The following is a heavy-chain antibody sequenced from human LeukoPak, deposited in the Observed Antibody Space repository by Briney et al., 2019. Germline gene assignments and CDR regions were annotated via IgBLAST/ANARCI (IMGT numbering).Heavy chain of an antibody. CDR3: ARAQLLWFEGPYDY. CDR1: GGSISSYY. Sequence: PSETLSLTCTVSGGSISSYYWSWIRQPPGKGLEWIGYIYYSGSTNYNPSLKSRVTISVDTSKNQFSLKLSSVTAADTAVYYCARAQLLWFEGPYDYWGQGTLVTVSS. CDR2: IYYSGST. J-gene: IGHJ4*02. V-gene: IGHV4-59*01. D-gene: IGHD3-10*01.